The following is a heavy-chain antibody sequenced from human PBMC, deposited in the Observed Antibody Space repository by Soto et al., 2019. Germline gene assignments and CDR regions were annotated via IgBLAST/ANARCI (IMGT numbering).Heavy chain of an antibody. CDR2: IYYSGST. J-gene: IGHJ5*02. V-gene: IGHV4-59*01. D-gene: IGHD5-18*01. Sequence: SETLSLTCTVSGGSISSYNWSWIRQPPGKGLEWIGYIYYSGSTNYNPTHKSRVTISVDTSKNQYSLKLSSVTAADTAVYYCARGRWIQLMPHRVDPWGQGTLVTVSS. CDR1: GGSISSYN. CDR3: ARGRWIQLMPHRVDP.